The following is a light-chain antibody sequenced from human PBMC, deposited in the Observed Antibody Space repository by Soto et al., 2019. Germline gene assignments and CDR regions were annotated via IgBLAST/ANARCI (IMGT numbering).Light chain of an antibody. J-gene: IGLJ3*02. CDR2: TNT. CDR3: ATWDDSLSGGV. V-gene: IGLV1-44*01. CDR1: SSSIGSNS. Sequence: QSVLTQPPSASGTPGQRVTISCSGSSSSIGSNSVNWYQQLPGAAPKLLIYTNTQRPSGVPDRFSGSKSGTSASLAINGLQSEDEADYSCATWDDSLSGGVFGGGTKLTVL.